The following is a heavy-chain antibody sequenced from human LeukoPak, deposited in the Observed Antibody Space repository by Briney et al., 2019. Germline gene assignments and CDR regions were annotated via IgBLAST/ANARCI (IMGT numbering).Heavy chain of an antibody. CDR3: ARVVIQGSWYQTSYYDYYMDV. V-gene: IGHV3-7*01. CDR2: IKQDGSEK. Sequence: GGSLRLSCAASGFTFSSYWMSWVRQAPGKGLEWVANIKQDGSEKYYVDSVKGRFTISRDNAKNSLYLQMNSLRAEDTAVYYCARVVIQGSWYQTSYYDYYMDVWGKGTTVTVSS. CDR1: GFTFSSYW. D-gene: IGHD6-13*01. J-gene: IGHJ6*03.